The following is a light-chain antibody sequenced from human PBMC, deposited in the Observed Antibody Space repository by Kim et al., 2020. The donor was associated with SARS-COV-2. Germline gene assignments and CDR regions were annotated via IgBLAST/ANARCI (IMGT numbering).Light chain of an antibody. CDR2: GAS. CDR3: QQYAGSPLT. CDR1: QSVSSNS. Sequence: LSPGERATLSCRASQSVSSNSLAWYQQKPGQAPRLLIYGASSRATGIPDRFSGSASGTDFTLTINRLEPEDFAVYYCQQYAGSPLTFGGGTKVEIK. J-gene: IGKJ4*01. V-gene: IGKV3-20*01.